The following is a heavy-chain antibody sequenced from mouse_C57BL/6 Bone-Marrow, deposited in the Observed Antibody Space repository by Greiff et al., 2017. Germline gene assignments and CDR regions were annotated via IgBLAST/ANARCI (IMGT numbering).Heavy chain of an antibody. V-gene: IGHV1-69*01. CDR1: GYTFTSYW. CDR2: IDPSDSYT. Sequence: QVQLKQPGAELVMPGASVKLSCKASGYTFTSYWMHWVKQRPGQGLEWIGEIDPSDSYTNYNQKFKGKATLTVDKSSSTAYLQLSSLTSEDSAVXYCERSCGFAYWGQGTLVTVSA. J-gene: IGHJ3*01. CDR3: ERSCGFAY.